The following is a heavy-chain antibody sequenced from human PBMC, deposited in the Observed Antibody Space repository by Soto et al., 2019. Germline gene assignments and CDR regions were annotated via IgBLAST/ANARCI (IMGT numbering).Heavy chain of an antibody. CDR2: INHSGST. CDR3: ARGALTLTRYFDWLSGMDV. CDR1: GGSFSGYY. D-gene: IGHD3-9*01. V-gene: IGHV4-34*01. J-gene: IGHJ6*02. Sequence: SETLSLTCAVYGGSFSGYYWSWIRQPPGKGLEWIGEINHSGSTNYNPSLKSRVTISVDTSKNHFSLKLSSVTAADTAVYYCARGALTLTRYFDWLSGMDVWGQGTTVTVSS.